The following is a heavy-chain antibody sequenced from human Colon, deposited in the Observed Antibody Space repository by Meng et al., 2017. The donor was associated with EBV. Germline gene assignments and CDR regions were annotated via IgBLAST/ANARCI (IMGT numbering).Heavy chain of an antibody. CDR2: IYHSGSI. D-gene: IGHD2-8*01. Sequence: QVQVRGSGTGVAQRSGTWSLPCAVSGDSISKNNWWTSGRQPPGKGLEWIGEIYHSGSINYNPSLRGRATISVDMSKKQFSLNLRSVTAADTAVYYCARTGVGLAFDYWGLGTLVTVSS. CDR3: ARTGVGLAFDY. CDR1: GDSISKNNW. J-gene: IGHJ4*02. V-gene: IGHV4-4*02.